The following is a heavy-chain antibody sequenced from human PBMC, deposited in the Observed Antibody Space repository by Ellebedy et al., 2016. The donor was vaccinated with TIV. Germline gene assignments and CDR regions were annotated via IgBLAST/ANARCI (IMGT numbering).Heavy chain of an antibody. J-gene: IGHJ3*02. CDR1: GYSFTSYW. D-gene: IGHD1-1*01. V-gene: IGHV5-51*01. CDR2: IYPGDSDT. Sequence: GESLKISCKGSGYSFTSYWIGWVRQIPGKVLEWLGLIYPGDSDTRYSPSFQGQVTISADRSIITAYLQWSSLKASDTAMYYCARRGYLAPSACDIWGQGTMVTVSS. CDR3: ARRGYLAPSACDI.